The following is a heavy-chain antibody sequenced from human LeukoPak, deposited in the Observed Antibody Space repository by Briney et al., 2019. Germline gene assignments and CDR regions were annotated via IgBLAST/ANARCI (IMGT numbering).Heavy chain of an antibody. J-gene: IGHJ4*02. Sequence: PGGSLRLSCAASGFTFSSYWVSWVRQAPGKGLEWVANIKQDGSEKYYVDSVKGRFTISRDNAKNSLYLQMNSLRAEDTAVYYCAREPTGYDYWGQGTLVTVSS. CDR1: GFTFSSYW. V-gene: IGHV3-7*03. CDR2: IKQDGSEK. CDR3: AREPTGYDY. D-gene: IGHD5-12*01.